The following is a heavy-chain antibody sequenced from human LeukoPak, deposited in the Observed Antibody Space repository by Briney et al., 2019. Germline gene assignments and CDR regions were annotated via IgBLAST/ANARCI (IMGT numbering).Heavy chain of an antibody. CDR2: INYSGST. CDR1: GVSISSTFYY. J-gene: IGHJ4*02. V-gene: IGHV4-39*01. Sequence: SETLSLTCTVSGVSISSTFYYWGWIRQPPGKGLEWIGSINYSGSTYYNPSLKSRVTISVGTSKNQFSLKLSSVTAADTALYYCAKHYMGSSYNHGLDCWGQGTLVTVSS. CDR3: AKHYMGSSYNHGLDC. D-gene: IGHD3-10*01.